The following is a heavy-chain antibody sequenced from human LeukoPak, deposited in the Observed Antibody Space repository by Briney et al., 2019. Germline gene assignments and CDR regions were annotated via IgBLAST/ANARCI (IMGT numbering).Heavy chain of an antibody. J-gene: IGHJ4*02. CDR2: INTDGSST. D-gene: IGHD6-13*01. V-gene: IGHV3-74*01. Sequence: PGRSLRLSCAASGFTFDDYAMHWVRQAPGKGLVWVSRINTDGSSTSYADSVKGRFTISRDNAKNTLYLQMNSLRAEDTAVYYCAREGGAAAALDYWGQGTLVTVSS. CDR3: AREGGAAAALDY. CDR1: GFTFDDYA.